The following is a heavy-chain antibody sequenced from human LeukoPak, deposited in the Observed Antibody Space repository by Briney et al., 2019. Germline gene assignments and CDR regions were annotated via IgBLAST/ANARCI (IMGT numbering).Heavy chain of an antibody. CDR3: ASPRGGDILTGPIGS. CDR2: ITPNSGVT. CDR1: GYTFTDYY. Sequence: ASVKVSCKASGYTFTDYYIHWVRQAPGQGLEWMGWITPNSGVTKFAQKFQGRVTMTRDMSTSTDYMELSSLRSEDTAVYYCASPRGGDILTGPIGSWGQGTLVTVSS. J-gene: IGHJ5*02. D-gene: IGHD3-9*01. V-gene: IGHV1-2*02.